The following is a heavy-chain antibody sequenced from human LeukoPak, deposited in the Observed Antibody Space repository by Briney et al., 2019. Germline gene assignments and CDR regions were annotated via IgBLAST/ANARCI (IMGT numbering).Heavy chain of an antibody. CDR2: INHSGST. J-gene: IGHJ3*02. D-gene: IGHD6-13*01. Sequence: SETLSLTCAVYGGSFNDYYWSWIRQPPGKGLEWIGEINHSGSTNYNPSLKSRVTISVDTSKNQFSLKLSSVTAADTAVYYCARDLNWGIAAAGTDAFDIWGQGTMVTVSS. CDR1: GGSFNDYY. CDR3: ARDLNWGIAAAGTDAFDI. V-gene: IGHV4-34*01.